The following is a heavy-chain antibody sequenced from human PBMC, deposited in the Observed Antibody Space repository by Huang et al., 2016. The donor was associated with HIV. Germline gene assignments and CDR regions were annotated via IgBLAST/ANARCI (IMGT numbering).Heavy chain of an antibody. CDR1: GFSLNTSGVG. J-gene: IGHJ4*02. Sequence: QITLKESGPTLVKPTQTLTLACTFSGFSLNTSGVGVAWIRRPPGKALEWVALIYWDDDKRYRPSLKSRRTISKDPSNNQVVLTMTNMDPVDTASYFCAHIGDIFAAYSPEYLDYWGQGALVTVSS. CDR3: AHIGDIFAAYSPEYLDY. V-gene: IGHV2-5*02. D-gene: IGHD2-15*01. CDR2: IYWDDDK.